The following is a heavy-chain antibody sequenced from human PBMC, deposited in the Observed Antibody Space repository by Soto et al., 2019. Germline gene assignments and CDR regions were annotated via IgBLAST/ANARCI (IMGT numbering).Heavy chain of an antibody. CDR3: ARGIKNIYAVDV. Sequence: EVHLVESGGGLIQPGGSLRLSCVASGFSLSGYWMHWVRQAPGKGPVWVSRINSDGSTTNYADSVKGQFTLSRDNAESTVYLHMNSLRAEDTAVYYCARGIKNIYAVDVWGQGTTVTVSS. V-gene: IGHV3-74*01. J-gene: IGHJ6*02. CDR2: INSDGSTT. CDR1: GFSLSGYW. D-gene: IGHD2-15*01.